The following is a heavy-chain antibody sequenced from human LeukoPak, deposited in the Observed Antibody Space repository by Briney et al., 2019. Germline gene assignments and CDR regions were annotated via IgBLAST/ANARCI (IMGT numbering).Heavy chain of an antibody. D-gene: IGHD3-9*01. CDR3: ARAAIRYFDWSYYYGMDV. Sequence: GSLRLSCAASGFTFSSYAMSWVRQAPGKGLEWVANIKQDGSEKYYVDSVKGRFTISRDNAKNSLYLQMNSLRAEDTAVYYCARAAIRYFDWSYYYGMDVWGQGTTVTVSS. CDR1: GFTFSSYA. CDR2: IKQDGSEK. J-gene: IGHJ6*02. V-gene: IGHV3-7*01.